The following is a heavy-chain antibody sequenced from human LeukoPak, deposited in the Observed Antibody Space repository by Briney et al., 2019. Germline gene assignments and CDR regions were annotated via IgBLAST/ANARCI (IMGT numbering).Heavy chain of an antibody. V-gene: IGHV3-74*01. Sequence: GVSPSLSCAASRFTCTNYWMHWVRQAPGKRLMWVSRINFDGSNINYADSVKGRFTISRDNAKNTLYLQMSSLRAEDTAVYYCARDGGIAVAGSRFPFDYWGQGTLVTVSS. CDR2: INFDGSNI. J-gene: IGHJ4*02. CDR3: ARDGGIAVAGSRFPFDY. CDR1: RFTCTNYW. D-gene: IGHD6-19*01.